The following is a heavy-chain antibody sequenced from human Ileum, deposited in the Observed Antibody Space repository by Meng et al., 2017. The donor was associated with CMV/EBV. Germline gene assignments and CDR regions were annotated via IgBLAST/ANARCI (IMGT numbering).Heavy chain of an antibody. Sequence: QVQLQQWGAGLLKTSETLSLTWAVSGEPLNGFFCSWIRQPPGRGLEWIGEVNNRGRTNYNPSLKSRLTISIDTSKRQLSLMVTSVTAADSAIYYCASGRLQFTPSALQHWGPGTLVTVSS. J-gene: IGHJ1*01. CDR2: VNNRGRT. D-gene: IGHD5-24*01. V-gene: IGHV4-34*02. CDR1: GEPLNGFF. CDR3: ASGRLQFTPSALQH.